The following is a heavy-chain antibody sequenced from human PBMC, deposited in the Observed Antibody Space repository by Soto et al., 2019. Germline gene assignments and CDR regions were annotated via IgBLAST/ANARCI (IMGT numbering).Heavy chain of an antibody. CDR1: GGSVTNSSYY. J-gene: IGHJ4*02. Sequence: SGTLSLTXAVSGGSVTNSSYYWGWIGQSPGKGLEWIGRVYYSGRSYSKSSVKSRVTISVDTSKNRFSLSLNSVTASDTAVYFCVSQRTTVPTQAYFDYWGPGALVTVS. D-gene: IGHD4-17*01. CDR3: VSQRTTVPTQAYFDY. CDR2: VYYSGRS. V-gene: IGHV4-39*01.